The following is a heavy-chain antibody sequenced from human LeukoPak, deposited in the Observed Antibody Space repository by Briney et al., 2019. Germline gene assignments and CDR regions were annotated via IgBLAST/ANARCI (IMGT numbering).Heavy chain of an antibody. CDR2: ISGSGATT. CDR1: GFTFSDYA. D-gene: IGHD4-17*01. CDR3: AKSSGYGDYGYYYYYMDV. V-gene: IGHV3-23*01. J-gene: IGHJ6*03. Sequence: PGGSLRLSCAGSGFTFSDYAMTWVRQAPGKGLEWVSAISGSGATTYYADSVKGRFTISRDNSENTLYLQMNSLRAEDTAVYYCAKSSGYGDYGYYYYYMDVWGKGTTVTISS.